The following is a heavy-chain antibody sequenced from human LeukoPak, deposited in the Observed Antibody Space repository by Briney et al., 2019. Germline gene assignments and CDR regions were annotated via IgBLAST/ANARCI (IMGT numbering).Heavy chain of an antibody. CDR2: IYYSGST. Sequence: KSSETLSLTCTVSGGSISSSSYYWGWIRRPPGKGLEWIGSIYYSGSTYYNPSLKSRVTISVDTSKNQFSLKLSSVTAADTAVYYCARVNVDTAMVTSYFDYWGQGTLVTVSS. CDR3: ARVNVDTAMVTSYFDY. V-gene: IGHV4-39*07. CDR1: GGSISSSSYY. J-gene: IGHJ4*02. D-gene: IGHD5-18*01.